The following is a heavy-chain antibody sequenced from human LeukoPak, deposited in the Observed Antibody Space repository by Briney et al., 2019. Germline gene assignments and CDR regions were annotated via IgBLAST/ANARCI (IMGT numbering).Heavy chain of an antibody. CDR3: ARDYYDSGKKSFDY. J-gene: IGHJ4*02. V-gene: IGHV3-48*02. CDR2: ISSSSSTI. Sequence: PGGSLRLSCAASGFTFSSYSMNWVRQAPGKGLEWVSYISSSSSTIYYADSVKGRFTISRDNAKNSLYLQMNSLRDEDTAVYYCARDYYDSGKKSFDYWGQGTLVTVSS. D-gene: IGHD3-10*01. CDR1: GFTFSSYS.